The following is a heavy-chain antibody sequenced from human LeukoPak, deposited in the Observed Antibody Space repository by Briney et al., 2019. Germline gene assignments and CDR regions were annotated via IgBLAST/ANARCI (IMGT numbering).Heavy chain of an antibody. Sequence: PSETLSLTCTVSGGSISSYYWSWIRQPAGKGLEWIGRIYTSGSTNYNPSLKSRVTMSVDTSKNQFSLKLSSVTAADTAVYYCARVKYSSSWYVVFSYFDYWGQGTLVTVSS. CDR3: ARVKYSSSWYVVFSYFDY. CDR1: GGSISSYY. V-gene: IGHV4-4*07. J-gene: IGHJ4*02. CDR2: IYTSGST. D-gene: IGHD6-13*01.